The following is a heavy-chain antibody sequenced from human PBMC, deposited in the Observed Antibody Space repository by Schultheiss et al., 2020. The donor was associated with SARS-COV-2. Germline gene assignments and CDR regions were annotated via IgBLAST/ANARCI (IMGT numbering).Heavy chain of an antibody. J-gene: IGHJ4*02. V-gene: IGHV3-23*01. CDR2: ISGSGGST. CDR3: AKVLSIAAWYYFDY. Sequence: GESLKISCTASGFTFGDYAMSWVRQAPGKGLEWVSAISGSGGSTYYADSVKGRFTISRDNSKNTLYLQMNSLRAEDTAVYYCAKVLSIAAWYYFDYWGQGTLVTVSS. CDR1: GFTFGDYA. D-gene: IGHD6-13*01.